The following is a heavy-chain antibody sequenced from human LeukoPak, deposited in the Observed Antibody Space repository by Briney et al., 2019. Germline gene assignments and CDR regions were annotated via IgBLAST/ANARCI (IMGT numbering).Heavy chain of an antibody. D-gene: IGHD6-6*01. V-gene: IGHV3-30-3*01. CDR3: ARCKYSSSLMIMGY. CDR1: GFTFSSYA. Sequence: PGGPLRLSCAASGFTFSSYAMHWVRQAPGKGLEWVAVISYDGSNKYYADSVKGRFTISRDNSKNTLYLQMNSLRAEDTAVYYCARCKYSSSLMIMGYWGQGTLVTVSS. J-gene: IGHJ4*02. CDR2: ISYDGSNK.